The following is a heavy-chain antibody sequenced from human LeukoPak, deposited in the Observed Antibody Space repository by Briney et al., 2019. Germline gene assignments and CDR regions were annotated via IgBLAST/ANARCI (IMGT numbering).Heavy chain of an antibody. Sequence: GGSLRLSCAVSGFTLSSNWMHWVRQVPGKGLVWVSRIDDVGSGTSYADSVKGRFTISRDDAKNTVYLQMNSLRAEDTAVYYCATVFDFWGQGTLVTVSS. CDR1: GFTLSSNW. J-gene: IGHJ5*01. D-gene: IGHD2-21*02. CDR2: IDDVGSGT. CDR3: ATVFDF. V-gene: IGHV3-74*01.